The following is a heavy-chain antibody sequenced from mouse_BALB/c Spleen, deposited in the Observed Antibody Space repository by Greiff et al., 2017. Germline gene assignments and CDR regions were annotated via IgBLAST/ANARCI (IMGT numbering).Heavy chain of an antibody. CDR3: ARDYGYWFAY. CDR2: ISTYYGNT. Sequence: VQLKESGPELVRPGVSVKISCKGSGYTFTDYAMHWVKQSHAKSLEWIGVISTYYGNTNYNQKFKGKATMTVDKSSSTAYMELARLTSEDSAIYYCARDYGYWFAYWGQGTLVTVSA. V-gene: IGHV1-67*01. D-gene: IGHD1-2*01. J-gene: IGHJ3*01. CDR1: GYTFTDYA.